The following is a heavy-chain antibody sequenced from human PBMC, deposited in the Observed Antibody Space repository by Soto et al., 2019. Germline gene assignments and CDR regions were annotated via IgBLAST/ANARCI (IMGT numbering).Heavy chain of an antibody. V-gene: IGHV4-39*01. CDR1: GGSISSSSYY. D-gene: IGHD6-19*01. Sequence: SETLSLTCTVSGGSISSSSYYWGWIRQPPGKGLEWIGIIYYSGSTYYNPSLESRVTISVDTSKNQFSLKLSSVTAADTAVYYCARRLLSPHFYPTVAGNWFDPWGQGTLVTVSS. CDR3: ARRLLSPHFYPTVAGNWFDP. CDR2: IYYSGST. J-gene: IGHJ5*02.